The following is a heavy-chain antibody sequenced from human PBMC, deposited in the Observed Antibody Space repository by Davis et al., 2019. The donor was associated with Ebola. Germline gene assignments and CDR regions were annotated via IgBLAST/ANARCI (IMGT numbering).Heavy chain of an antibody. D-gene: IGHD3-10*01. CDR3: ARGRHMVRGTGGYYYGMDV. Sequence: MPGGSLRLSCAVYGGSFSAYYWSWIRQPPGKGLEWIGEINHSGSTNYNPSLKSRVTISVDTSKNQYSLKLSSVTAADTAVYYCARGRHMVRGTGGYYYGMDVWGQGTTVTVSS. J-gene: IGHJ6*02. CDR2: INHSGST. V-gene: IGHV4-34*01. CDR1: GGSFSAYY.